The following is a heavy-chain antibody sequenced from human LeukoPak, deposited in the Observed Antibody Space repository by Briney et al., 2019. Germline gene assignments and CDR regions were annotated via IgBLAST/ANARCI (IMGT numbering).Heavy chain of an antibody. CDR3: ARTSSSGLVGGYYFDY. D-gene: IGHD6-19*01. CDR1: GGSISSSSYY. J-gene: IGHJ4*02. V-gene: IGHV4-39*07. CDR2: IYYSGST. Sequence: PSETLSLTCTVSGGSISSSSYYWGWIRQPPGKGLEWIGSIYYSGSTYYNPSLKSRVTISVDTSKNQFSLKLSSVTAADTAVYYCARTSSSGLVGGYYFDYWGQGTLVTVSS.